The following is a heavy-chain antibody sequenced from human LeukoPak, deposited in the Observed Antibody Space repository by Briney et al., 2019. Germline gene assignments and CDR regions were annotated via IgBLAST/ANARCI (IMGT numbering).Heavy chain of an antibody. J-gene: IGHJ4*02. CDR2: ISGSGGST. D-gene: IGHD1-26*01. Sequence: GGSLRLSCAASGFTFSSYAMSWVRQAPGKGLEWVSAISGSGGSTYYADSVKGRFTISRDNSRNTLYLQMNSLRAEDTAVYYCAKDDEWEPRGVSFDYWGQGTLVTVSS. V-gene: IGHV3-23*01. CDR1: GFTFSSYA. CDR3: AKDDEWEPRGVSFDY.